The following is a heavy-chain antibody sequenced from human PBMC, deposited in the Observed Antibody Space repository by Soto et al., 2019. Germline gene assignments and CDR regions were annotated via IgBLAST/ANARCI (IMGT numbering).Heavy chain of an antibody. CDR2: MSYDETKK. D-gene: IGHD2-15*01. Sequence: QAGGSLRLSCATSGFSLSSYAMHWVRRAPGKGLEWVALMSYDETKKYYADSVKGRFTISRDTSKSTLFLQMNNLRVEDTAVYYCAKDRRDGDFMHILVVDFWGQGALVTVSS. CDR1: GFSLSSYA. V-gene: IGHV3-30*18. CDR3: AKDRRDGDFMHILVVDF. J-gene: IGHJ4*02.